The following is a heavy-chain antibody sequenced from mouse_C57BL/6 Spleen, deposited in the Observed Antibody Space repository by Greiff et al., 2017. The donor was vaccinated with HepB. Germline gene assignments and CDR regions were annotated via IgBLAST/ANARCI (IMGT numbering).Heavy chain of an antibody. CDR3: ARSGVVASRGLYFDY. V-gene: IGHV1-82*01. CDR2: IYPGDGDT. J-gene: IGHJ2*01. Sequence: VQLQQSGPELVKPGASVKISCKASGYAFSRSWMNWVKPRPGKGLEWIGRIYPGDGDTNYNGKFKGKATLTADKSSSTAYMQLSSLTSEDSAVYFCARSGVVASRGLYFDYWGQGTTLTVSS. CDR1: GYAFSRSW. D-gene: IGHD1-1*01.